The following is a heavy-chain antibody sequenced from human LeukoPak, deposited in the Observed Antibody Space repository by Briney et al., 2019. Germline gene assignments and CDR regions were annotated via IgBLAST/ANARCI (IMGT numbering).Heavy chain of an antibody. J-gene: IGHJ4*02. V-gene: IGHV4-59*07. CDR3: ARGNGYNYY. D-gene: IGHD5-24*01. Sequence: SDTLSLTCTVSGASMTNYYWAWIRQPPGEGLEWIGYIYYSGSTNYNPSLKSRVTISVDTSRNQFSLKLSSVTAADTAVYYCARGNGYNYYWGQGTLVTVSS. CDR2: IYYSGST. CDR1: GASMTNYY.